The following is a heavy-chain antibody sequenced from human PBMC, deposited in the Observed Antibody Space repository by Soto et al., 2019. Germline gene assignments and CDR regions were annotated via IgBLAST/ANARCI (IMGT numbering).Heavy chain of an antibody. J-gene: IGHJ4*02. V-gene: IGHV4-39*07. CDR3: ARGDFAWEPSTDY. CDR1: GGSISSSSYY. D-gene: IGHD3-3*01. CDR2: INHSGST. Sequence: SETLSLTCTVSGGSISSSSYYWGWIRQPPGKGLEWIGSINHSGSTNYNPSLKSRVTILVDTSKNQFSLQLSSVTAADTAMYYCARGDFAWEPSTDYWGQGTLVTVSS.